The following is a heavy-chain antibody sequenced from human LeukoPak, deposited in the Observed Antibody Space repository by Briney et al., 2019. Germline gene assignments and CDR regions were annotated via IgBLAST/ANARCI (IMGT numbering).Heavy chain of an antibody. V-gene: IGHV3-30*02. CDR3: ARSRAFDY. Sequence: PGGSLRLSCAASGFPFSSYGMHWVRQAPGKGLEWVALIKPDGSNKYYADPVKGRFTISGDNSKNTLHLQMNSLRAEDTAVYYCARSRAFDYWGQGTLVTVSS. J-gene: IGHJ4*02. CDR1: GFPFSSYG. CDR2: IKPDGSNK. D-gene: IGHD2/OR15-2a*01.